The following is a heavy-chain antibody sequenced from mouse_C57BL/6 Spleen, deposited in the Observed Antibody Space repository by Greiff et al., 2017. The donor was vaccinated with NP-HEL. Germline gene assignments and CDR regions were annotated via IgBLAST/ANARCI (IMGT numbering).Heavy chain of an antibody. D-gene: IGHD1-1*01. CDR1: GFTFSDYG. CDR3: ARDYYGSSSAMDY. V-gene: IGHV5-17*01. CDR2: ISSGSSTI. Sequence: EVMLVESGGGLVKPGGSLKLSCAASGFTFSDYGMHWVRQAPEKGLEWVAYISSGSSTIYYADTVKGRFTISRDNAKNTLFLQMTSLRSEDTAMYYCARDYYGSSSAMDYWGQGTSVTVSS. J-gene: IGHJ4*01.